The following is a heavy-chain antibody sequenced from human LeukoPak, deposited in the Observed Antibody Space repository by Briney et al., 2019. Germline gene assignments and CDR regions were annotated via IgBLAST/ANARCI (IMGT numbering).Heavy chain of an antibody. CDR3: ACFDWYSTPAYMDV. CDR2: IYYSGST. CDR1: GGSISSYY. J-gene: IGHJ6*03. V-gene: IGHV4-59*01. Sequence: PSETLSLTCTVSGGSISSYYWSWIRQPPGKGLEWIGYIYYSGSTNYNPSLKSRVTMSVDTSKNQFSLKLSSVTAADTAVYYCACFDWYSTPAYMDVWGKGTTVTVSS. D-gene: IGHD3-9*01.